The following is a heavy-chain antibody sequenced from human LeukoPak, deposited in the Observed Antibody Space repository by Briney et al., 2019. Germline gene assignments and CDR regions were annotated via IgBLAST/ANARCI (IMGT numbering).Heavy chain of an antibody. CDR1: GFTFTDEY. CDR2: INPYSGAI. D-gene: IGHD2-2*01. Sequence: RASVKVSCKSSGFTFTDEYIHWVRQAPGQGLEWMGWINPYSGAINYAQKFQGRVTLTRDTSISTAYMELSRLTSGDTAVYYCARDPKSQLLLDYWGQGTLATVS. V-gene: IGHV1-2*02. CDR3: ARDPKSQLLLDY. J-gene: IGHJ4*02.